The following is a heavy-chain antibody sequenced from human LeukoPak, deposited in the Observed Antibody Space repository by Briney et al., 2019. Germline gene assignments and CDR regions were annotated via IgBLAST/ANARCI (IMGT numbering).Heavy chain of an antibody. V-gene: IGHV4-38-2*01. CDR1: GYSISSGYY. Sequence: SETLSLTCAVSGYSISSGYYWGWIRQPPGKGLEWIGSIYHSGSTYYNPSLKSRVTISVDTSKNQFSLKLSSVTAADTAVYYCARDPRRYFDYWGQGTLVTVSP. CDR3: ARDPRRYFDY. J-gene: IGHJ4*02. CDR2: IYHSGST.